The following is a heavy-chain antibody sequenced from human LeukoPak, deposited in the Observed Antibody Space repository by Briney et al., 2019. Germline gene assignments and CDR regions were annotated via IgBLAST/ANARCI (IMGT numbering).Heavy chain of an antibody. Sequence: SETLSLTCTVSGGSISSGSYSWSWIRQPAGKGLEWIGRFYTSGSTNYNPSLKSRVTISVDKSKNQFFLKLSSVTATDTAVYYCARRVHSSSWSSYFDYWGQETLVTVSS. D-gene: IGHD6-13*01. CDR2: FYTSGST. J-gene: IGHJ4*02. CDR1: GGSISSGSYS. CDR3: ARRVHSSSWSSYFDY. V-gene: IGHV4-61*02.